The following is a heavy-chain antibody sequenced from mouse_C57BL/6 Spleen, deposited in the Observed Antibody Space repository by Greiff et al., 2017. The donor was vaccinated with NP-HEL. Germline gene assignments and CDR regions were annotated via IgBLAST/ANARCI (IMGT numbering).Heavy chain of an antibody. V-gene: IGHV1-53*01. D-gene: IGHD2-3*01. CDR1: GYTFTSYW. Sequence: VQLQQPGTELVKPGASVKLSCKASGYTFTSYWMHWVKQRPGQGLEWIGNINPSNGGTNYNEKFKSKATLTVDKSSSTAYMQLSSLTSEDSAVYYCARYPDFDGYYRLWFAYWGQGTLVTVSA. J-gene: IGHJ3*01. CDR3: ARYPDFDGYYRLWFAY. CDR2: INPSNGGT.